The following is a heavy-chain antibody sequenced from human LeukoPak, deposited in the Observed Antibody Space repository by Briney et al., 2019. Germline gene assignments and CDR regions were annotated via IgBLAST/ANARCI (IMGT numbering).Heavy chain of an antibody. J-gene: IGHJ4*02. Sequence: KPSETLSLTCTVSGGSISSHYWSWIRQPPGKGLEWIGYIYYSGSTNYNPSLKSRVTISVDTSKNQFSLKLSSVTAADTAVYFCARGRISNWGFEGTLFDAWGQGVLVTVSS. CDR2: IYYSGST. D-gene: IGHD7-27*01. V-gene: IGHV4-59*11. CDR1: GGSISSHY. CDR3: ARGRISNWGFEGTLFDA.